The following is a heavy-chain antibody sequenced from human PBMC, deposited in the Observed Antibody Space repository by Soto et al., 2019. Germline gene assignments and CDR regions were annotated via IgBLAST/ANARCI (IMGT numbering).Heavy chain of an antibody. CDR2: MNPNSGKT. CDR1: GYTFTSYD. CDR3: AGASGIAVAGPTHGGDFDY. D-gene: IGHD6-19*01. V-gene: IGHV1-8*01. Sequence: ASVKVSCKASGYTFTSYDINWVRQATGQGLEWMGWMNPNSGKTGYAQKFQGRVTMTRNTSISTAYMELSSLRSEDTAVYYCAGASGIAVAGPTHGGDFDYWGQGTLVTVSS. J-gene: IGHJ4*02.